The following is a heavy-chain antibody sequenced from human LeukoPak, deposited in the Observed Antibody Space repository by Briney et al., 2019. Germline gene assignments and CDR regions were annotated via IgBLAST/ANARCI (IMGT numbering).Heavy chain of an antibody. D-gene: IGHD4-17*01. V-gene: IGHV4-61*01. J-gene: IGHJ4*02. CDR1: GGSVSSGSYN. Sequence: SETLSLTCTVSGGSVSSGSYNWSWIRQPPGKELEWIGNIYYSGSTNYNPSLKSRVTISVDTSKNQFSLKLSSVTAAATAVYYCARVPPYGGYFDYWGQGTLVTVSS. CDR2: IYYSGST. CDR3: ARVPPYGGYFDY.